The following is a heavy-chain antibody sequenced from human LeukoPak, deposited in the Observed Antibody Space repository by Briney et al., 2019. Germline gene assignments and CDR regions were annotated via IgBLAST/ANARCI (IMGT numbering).Heavy chain of an antibody. D-gene: IGHD5-18*01. J-gene: IGHJ5*02. Sequence: GASVKVSCKASGYTFTGYYMHWVRQAPGQGLEWMGWINPNSGGTNYAQKFQGRVTMTRDTSISTACMELSGLRPDDTAVYYCAREDGYRYESWGQGALVTVSS. CDR1: GYTFTGYY. CDR2: INPNSGGT. V-gene: IGHV1-2*02. CDR3: AREDGYRYES.